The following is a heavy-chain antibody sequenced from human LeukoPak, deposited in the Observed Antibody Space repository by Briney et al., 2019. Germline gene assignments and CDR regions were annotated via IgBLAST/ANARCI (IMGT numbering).Heavy chain of an antibody. V-gene: IGHV4-4*02. CDR2: IYHSGST. Sequence: PSETLSLTCAVSGGSISSSNWWSWVRQPPGKGLEWIGEIYHSGSTNYNPSLKSRVTISVDKSKNQFSLKLNSVTAADTAVYYCARVVVVVAATRSDAFDIWGQGTMVTVSS. CDR1: GGSISSSNW. D-gene: IGHD2-15*01. CDR3: ARVVVVVAATRSDAFDI. J-gene: IGHJ3*02.